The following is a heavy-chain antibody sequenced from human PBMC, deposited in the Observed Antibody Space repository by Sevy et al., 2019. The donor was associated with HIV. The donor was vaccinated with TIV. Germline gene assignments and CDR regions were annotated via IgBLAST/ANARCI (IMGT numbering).Heavy chain of an antibody. V-gene: IGHV7-4-1*02. CDR1: GYTFTNYA. J-gene: IGHJ5*02. CDR3: ARDTTLLIAGGWFDP. Sequence: ASVKVSCKASGYTFTNYAMSWVRQAPGQGLEWMGWININTGNPTYAQGFTGRFVFSLDTSVSTAYLQISSLKAEDTAVYYCARDTTLLIAGGWFDPWGQGTLVTVSS. CDR2: ININTGNP. D-gene: IGHD2-15*01.